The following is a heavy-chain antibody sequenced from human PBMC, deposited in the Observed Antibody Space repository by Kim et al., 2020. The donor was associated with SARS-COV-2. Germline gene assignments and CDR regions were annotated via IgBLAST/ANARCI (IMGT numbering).Heavy chain of an antibody. Sequence: YADTVKGRFTIARDNAQRTLYRQMNRLRAEDRAVYYCARGSGYYGFDYWGQGILVTVSS. V-gene: IGHV3-74*01. D-gene: IGHD3-3*01. CDR3: ARGSGYYGFDY. J-gene: IGHJ4*02.